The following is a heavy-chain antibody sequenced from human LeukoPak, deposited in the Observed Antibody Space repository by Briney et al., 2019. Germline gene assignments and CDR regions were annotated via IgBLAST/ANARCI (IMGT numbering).Heavy chain of an antibody. J-gene: IGHJ6*03. CDR2: MNPNSGNT. V-gene: IGHV1-8*01. Sequence: GASVKVSCKASGYTFTSYDINWVRQATGQGREWMGWMNPNSGNTGYAQKVQGRVTMTRNTSISTAYMELSSLRSEDTAVYYCARGRWGYGDYDYYYYYMDVWGKGTTVTVSS. CDR3: ARGRWGYGDYDYYYYYMDV. CDR1: GYTFTSYD. D-gene: IGHD4-17*01.